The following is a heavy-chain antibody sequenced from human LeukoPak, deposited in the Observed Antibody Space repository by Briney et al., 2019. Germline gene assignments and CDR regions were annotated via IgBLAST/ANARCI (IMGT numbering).Heavy chain of an antibody. V-gene: IGHV4-30-2*01. CDR1: GGSIGSGGHY. Sequence: PSQTLSLTCTVSGGSIGSGGHYWSWIRQPPGKGLEWIGYIYHSGSTYYNPSLKSRVTISVDRSKNQFSLKLSSVTAADTAVYYCARDNPRSSPPVDCSSTSCSYWGQGTLVTVSS. CDR3: ARDNPRSSPPVDCSSTSCSY. D-gene: IGHD2-2*01. J-gene: IGHJ4*02. CDR2: IYHSGST.